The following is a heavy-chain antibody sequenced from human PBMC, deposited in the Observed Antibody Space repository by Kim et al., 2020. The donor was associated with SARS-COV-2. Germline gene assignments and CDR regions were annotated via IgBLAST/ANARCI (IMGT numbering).Heavy chain of an antibody. CDR2: IVLGSGNT. Sequence: SVKVSCKASGFTFTSSAMQWVRQARGQRLEWIGWIVLGSGNTNYAQKFHERVTITRDMSTSTAYMELNSLSSDDTAVYYCAVVPYYYDSSDYETIYPWGQGTLVTVSS. V-gene: IGHV1-58*02. CDR1: GFTFTSSA. J-gene: IGHJ5*02. CDR3: AVVPYYYDSSDYETIYP. D-gene: IGHD3-22*01.